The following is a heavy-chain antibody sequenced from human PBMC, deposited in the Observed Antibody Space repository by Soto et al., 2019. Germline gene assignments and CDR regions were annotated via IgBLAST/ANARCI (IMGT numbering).Heavy chain of an antibody. CDR3: AKDPVRSSSWQAPESDY. J-gene: IGHJ4*02. V-gene: IGHV3-30*18. CDR2: ISYDGSNK. D-gene: IGHD6-13*01. Sequence: QTGGSLRLSCAASGFTFSSYGMHWVRQAPGKGLEWVAVISYDGSNKYYADSVKGRFTISRDNSKNTLYLQMNSLRAEDTAVYYCAKDPVRSSSWQAPESDYWGQGTLVTVSS. CDR1: GFTFSSYG.